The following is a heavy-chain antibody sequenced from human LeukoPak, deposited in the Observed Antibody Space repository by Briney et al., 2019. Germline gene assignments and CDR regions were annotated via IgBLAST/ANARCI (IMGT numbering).Heavy chain of an antibody. D-gene: IGHD6-19*01. CDR3: AKGGAVPWTGLDY. V-gene: IGHV3-23*01. CDR1: GFTIRNYA. Sequence: GGSLRLSWAVSGFTIRNYAMNWVRQAPAKDLDWASTITASTDSTYYTDSVKGRFTISRDNFRNMLHLEMNSLRAEDTAVYYCAKGGAVPWTGLDYWGQGTLVTVFS. J-gene: IGHJ4*02. CDR2: ITASTDST.